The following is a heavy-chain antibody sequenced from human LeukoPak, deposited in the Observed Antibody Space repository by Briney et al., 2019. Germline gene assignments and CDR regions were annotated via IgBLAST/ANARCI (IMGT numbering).Heavy chain of an antibody. Sequence: GGSLRLSCAASGFTFSGYAMSWVRQAPGEGLEWVSAISGSGGSTYYADSVRGRFTISRDNAKNSLYLQMNSLRAEDTAVYYCARDMGGGSSDYWGQGTLVTVSS. CDR3: ARDMGGGSSDY. D-gene: IGHD1-26*01. V-gene: IGHV3-23*01. CDR1: GFTFSGYA. J-gene: IGHJ4*02. CDR2: ISGSGGST.